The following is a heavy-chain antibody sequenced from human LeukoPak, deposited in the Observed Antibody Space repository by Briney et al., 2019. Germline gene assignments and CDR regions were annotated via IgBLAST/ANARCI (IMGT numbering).Heavy chain of an antibody. CDR3: ARQYSSSWYYYYYYMDV. D-gene: IGHD6-13*01. CDR1: GFTFSSYW. V-gene: IGHV3-7*01. CDR2: IKQDGSEK. J-gene: IGHJ6*03. Sequence: PGRSLRLSCAASGFTFSSYWMSWVRQAPGKGLEWVANIKQDGSEKYYVDSVKGRFTISRDNAKNSLYLQMNSLRAEDTAVYYCARQYSSSWYYYYYYMDVWGKGTTVTVSS.